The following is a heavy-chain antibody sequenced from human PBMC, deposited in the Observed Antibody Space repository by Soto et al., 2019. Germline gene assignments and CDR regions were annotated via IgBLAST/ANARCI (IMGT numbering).Heavy chain of an antibody. CDR3: ARGGRDGYNYKGAFDV. Sequence: QLVESGGGSVQPGGSLRLSCAVSGLTVTSNYMTWVRQSPGKGLEWVLSIYSDGCTHYADSVKGRLSISRDKFNNIVFLHRNKLRVEDTAIYFCARGGRDGYNYKGAFDVWGQGTMVTVSS. CDR1: GLTVTSNY. V-gene: IGHV3-53*01. CDR2: IYSDGCT. J-gene: IGHJ3*01. D-gene: IGHD5-12*01.